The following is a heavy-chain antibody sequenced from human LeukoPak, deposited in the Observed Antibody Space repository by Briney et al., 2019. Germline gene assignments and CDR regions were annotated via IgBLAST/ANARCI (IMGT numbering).Heavy chain of an antibody. Sequence: SETLSLTCAVYGGSFSGYYWSWIRQPPGEGLEWIGEINHSGSTNYNPSLKSRVTISVDTSKNQFSLKLSSVTAADTAVYYCACNYYDSSGYYNDYWGQGTLVTVSS. CDR2: INHSGST. J-gene: IGHJ4*02. D-gene: IGHD3-22*01. CDR1: GGSFSGYY. CDR3: ACNYYDSSGYYNDY. V-gene: IGHV4-34*01.